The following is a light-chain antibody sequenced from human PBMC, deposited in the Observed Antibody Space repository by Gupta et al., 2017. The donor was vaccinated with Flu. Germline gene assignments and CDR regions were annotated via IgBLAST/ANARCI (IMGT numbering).Light chain of an antibody. V-gene: IGKV1-5*03. Sequence: PSALSASVGDRVTITCRASQSISNYLAWYQQKPGKAPKLLIYMASRLEPGVPSRFSGSGAGTEFTLTISSLQPDDFATYYCQQNNNCPWTFGQGTKVEIK. CDR1: QSISNY. CDR2: MAS. CDR3: QQNNNCPWT. J-gene: IGKJ1*01.